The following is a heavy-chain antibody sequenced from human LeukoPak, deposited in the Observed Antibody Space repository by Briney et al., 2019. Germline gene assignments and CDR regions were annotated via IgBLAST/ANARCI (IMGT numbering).Heavy chain of an antibody. CDR1: GGSISSNN. CDR2: IDNIGST. CDR3: ARAIEWYYYDSSGYFRGYYFDY. D-gene: IGHD3-22*01. V-gene: IGHV4-39*07. Sequence: SETLSLTCTVSGGSISSNNWAWIRQPPGKGLEWTGNIDNIGSTNYNPSLKSRVTISVDTSKNQFSLKLSSVTAADTAVYYCARAIEWYYYDSSGYFRGYYFDYWGQGTLVTVSS. J-gene: IGHJ4*02.